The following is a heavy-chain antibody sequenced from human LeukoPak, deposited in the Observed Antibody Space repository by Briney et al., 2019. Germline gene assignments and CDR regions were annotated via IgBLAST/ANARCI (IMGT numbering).Heavy chain of an antibody. J-gene: IGHJ5*02. CDR2: INHSGST. CDR1: GGSFSGYY. Sequence: TSETLSLTCAVYGGSFSGYYWSWIRQPPGKGLEWIGEINHSGSTNYNPSLKRRVTISVDTSKNQFSLKLSSVTAADTAVYYCARAYYYDSSGYPSWFDPWGQGTLVTVSS. V-gene: IGHV4-34*01. CDR3: ARAYYYDSSGYPSWFDP. D-gene: IGHD3-22*01.